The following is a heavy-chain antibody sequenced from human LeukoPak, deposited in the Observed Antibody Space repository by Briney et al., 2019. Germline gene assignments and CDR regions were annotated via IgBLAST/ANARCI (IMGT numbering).Heavy chain of an antibody. J-gene: IGHJ4*02. V-gene: IGHV4-39*01. CDR1: GGSISSSSYY. Sequence: SETLSLTCTVSGGSISSSSYYWGWIRQPPGKGLEWIGSIYYSGSTYYNPSLKSRVTISVDTSKNQFSLKLSSVTAADTAVYYCASRAVLNYFVDYWGQGTLSPSPQ. CDR3: ASRAVLNYFVDY. D-gene: IGHD2/OR15-2a*01. CDR2: IYYSGST.